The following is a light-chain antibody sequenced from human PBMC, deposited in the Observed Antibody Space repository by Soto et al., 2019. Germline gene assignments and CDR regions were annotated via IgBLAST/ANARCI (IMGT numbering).Light chain of an antibody. CDR3: CSYAGSSTYV. J-gene: IGLJ1*01. Sequence: QSALTQPASVSGSPGQSTTISCTGTSSDVGTYHLVSWYQQIPGKAPKLMIYEVSKRPSGVSSRFSGSKSGNTASLTISGLQAEDEAYYYCCSYAGSSTYVFGLGTKLTVL. CDR2: EVS. V-gene: IGLV2-23*02. CDR1: SSDVGTYHL.